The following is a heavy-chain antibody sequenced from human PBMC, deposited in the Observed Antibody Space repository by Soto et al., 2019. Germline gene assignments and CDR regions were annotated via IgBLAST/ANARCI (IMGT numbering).Heavy chain of an antibody. CDR2: IWYDGSKK. J-gene: IGHJ3*02. CDR3: ARGRGGSYGGNSAHFDI. Sequence: QVQLVESGGGVVQPGTSLRLSCEASGFTFSGFGMHWVRQAPGKGLEWVAVIWYDGSKKYYADCVKGRFTISRDNSKNALKLQMNSLRAEDTAVYYCARGRGGSYGGNSAHFDIWGQGTLVTVSS. D-gene: IGHD4-17*01. V-gene: IGHV3-33*01. CDR1: GFTFSGFG.